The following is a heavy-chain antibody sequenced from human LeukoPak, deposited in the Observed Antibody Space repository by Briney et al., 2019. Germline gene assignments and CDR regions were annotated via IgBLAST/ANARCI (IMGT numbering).Heavy chain of an antibody. Sequence: GRSLRLSCAASGFTFSSYGMHWVRQAPGKGLEWVAVISYDGSNKYYADSVKGRFTISRDNSKNTLYLQMNSLRAEDTAVYYCARVIVGATTDAFDIWGQGTMVTVSS. D-gene: IGHD1-26*01. CDR2: ISYDGSNK. CDR3: ARVIVGATTDAFDI. CDR1: GFTFSSYG. J-gene: IGHJ3*02. V-gene: IGHV3-30*03.